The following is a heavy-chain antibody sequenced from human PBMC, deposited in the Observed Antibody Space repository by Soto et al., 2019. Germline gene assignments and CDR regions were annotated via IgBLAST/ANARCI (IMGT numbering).Heavy chain of an antibody. D-gene: IGHD3-16*01. CDR2: INYNGIT. CDR1: GGSISSDDW. J-gene: IGHJ5*02. Sequence: QVQLQESGPGLVKPSGTLSLTSAVFGGSISSDDWWSWVRQPPGKGLEWIGEINYNGITNYNPSLKSRVTISVDKSKKQFSLRVTSVTAAYTAIYYCARAVPFCLGPWGQGTLVTVSS. CDR3: ARAVPFCLGP. V-gene: IGHV4-4*02.